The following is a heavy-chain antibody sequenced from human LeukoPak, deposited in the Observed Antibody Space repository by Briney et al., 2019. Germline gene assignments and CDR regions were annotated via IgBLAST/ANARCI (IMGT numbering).Heavy chain of an antibody. D-gene: IGHD5-18*01. V-gene: IGHV4-4*02. CDR2: IYHSGST. Sequence: PSETLSLTCAVSAGSISSGSWWNWVRQPPGKGLEWIGEIYHSGSTNYNPSLKSRVTISVDTSKNQFSLKLSSVTAADTAVYYCARGRPKRGYSYFYYWGQGTLVTVSS. J-gene: IGHJ4*02. CDR3: ARGRPKRGYSYFYY. CDR1: AGSISSGSW.